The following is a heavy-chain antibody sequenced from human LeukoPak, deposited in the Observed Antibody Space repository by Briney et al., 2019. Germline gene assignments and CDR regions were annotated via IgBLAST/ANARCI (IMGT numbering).Heavy chain of an antibody. CDR2: ISWNSGSI. CDR1: GFTFDGYA. Sequence: GRSLRLSCAASGFTFDGYAMHWVRQAPGKGLEWVSGISWNSGSIGYADSVKGRFTISRDNAKNSLYLQMNSLRAEDTALYYCAKTSRAAAGTGYGMDVWGQGTTVTVSS. D-gene: IGHD6-13*01. J-gene: IGHJ6*02. V-gene: IGHV3-9*01. CDR3: AKTSRAAAGTGYGMDV.